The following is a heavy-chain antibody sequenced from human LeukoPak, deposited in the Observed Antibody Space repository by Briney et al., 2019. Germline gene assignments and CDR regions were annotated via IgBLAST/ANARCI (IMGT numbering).Heavy chain of an antibody. CDR3: AKDFRDIVVVPAASYYYYYMDV. D-gene: IGHD2-2*01. CDR2: IRYDGSNK. J-gene: IGHJ6*03. V-gene: IGHV3-30*02. CDR1: GFTFSSYG. Sequence: PGGSLRLSCAASGFTFSSYGMHWVRQAPGKGLEWVAFIRYDGSNKYYADSVKGRFTISRDNSKNTLYLQMNSLRAEDTAVYYCAKDFRDIVVVPAASYYYYYMDVWGKGTTVTVSS.